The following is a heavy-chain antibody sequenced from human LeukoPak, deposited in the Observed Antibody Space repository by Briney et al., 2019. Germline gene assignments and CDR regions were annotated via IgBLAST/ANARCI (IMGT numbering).Heavy chain of an antibody. CDR3: ARGAWSRDVGTTHTDY. J-gene: IGHJ4*02. CDR2: IYYSGST. D-gene: IGHD1-26*01. Sequence: SETLSLTCTVSGGSISSGDYYWSWIRQPPGKGLEWIGYIYYSGSTYYNPSLKSRVTISVDTSKNQFSLKLSPVTAADTAVYYCARGAWSRDVGTTHTDYWGQRALVTVSS. V-gene: IGHV4-30-4*01. CDR1: GGSISSGDYY.